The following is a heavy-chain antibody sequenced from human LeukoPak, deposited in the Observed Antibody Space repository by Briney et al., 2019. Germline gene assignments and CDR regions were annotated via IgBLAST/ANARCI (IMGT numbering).Heavy chain of an antibody. D-gene: IGHD3-22*01. V-gene: IGHV1-2*02. CDR2: INPNSGGT. Sequence: GASAKVSCKASGYTFTGYYMHWVRQAPGQGLEWMGWINPNSGGTNYAQKFQGRVTMTRDTSISTAYMELSRLRSDDTAVYYCARAIDYYDSSGYIDYWGQGTLVTVSS. J-gene: IGHJ4*02. CDR1: GYTFTGYY. CDR3: ARAIDYYDSSGYIDY.